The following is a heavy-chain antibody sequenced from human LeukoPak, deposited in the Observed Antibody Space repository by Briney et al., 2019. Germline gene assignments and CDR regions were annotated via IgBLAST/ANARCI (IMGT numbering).Heavy chain of an antibody. J-gene: IGHJ4*02. D-gene: IGHD3-16*01. CDR1: GGTFSSYA. CDR2: IIPIFGTA. CDR3: AREVTNYVWGSYKDY. Sequence: SVKVSCKASGGTFSSYAISWVRQAPGQGLEWMGGIIPIFGTANYAQKFQGRVTVTADESTSTAYMELSSLRSEDTAVYYCAREVTNYVWGSYKDYWGQGTLVTVSS. V-gene: IGHV1-69*13.